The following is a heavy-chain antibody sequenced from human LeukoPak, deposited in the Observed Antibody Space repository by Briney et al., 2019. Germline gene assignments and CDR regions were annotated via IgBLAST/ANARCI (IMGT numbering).Heavy chain of an antibody. D-gene: IGHD3-10*01. CDR3: ARVRGASHRGTLYYFDY. Sequence: SETLSLTCAVYGGSFSGYYWSWIRQPPGEGLEWIGEINHSGSTNYNPSLKGRVTISVDTSKNQFSLKLSSVTAADTAVYYCARVRGASHRGTLYYFDYWGQGTLVTVSS. CDR2: INHSGST. CDR1: GGSFSGYY. J-gene: IGHJ4*02. V-gene: IGHV4-34*01.